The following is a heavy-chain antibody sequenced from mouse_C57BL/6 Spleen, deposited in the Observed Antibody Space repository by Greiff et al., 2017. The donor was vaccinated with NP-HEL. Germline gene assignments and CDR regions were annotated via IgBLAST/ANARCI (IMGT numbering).Heavy chain of an antibody. CDR2: IRTKANGYTT. Sequence: EVQVVESGGGLVQPGGSLSLSCAASGFTFTDYHMSWVRQPPGKALEWLGFIRTKANGYTTEYSASVKGRFTISRDNSQSILYLQMNALRAEDSATYYCARYYDGYYWYFDVWGTGTTVTVSS. D-gene: IGHD2-3*01. CDR1: GFTFTDYH. J-gene: IGHJ1*03. CDR3: ARYYDGYYWYFDV. V-gene: IGHV7-3*01.